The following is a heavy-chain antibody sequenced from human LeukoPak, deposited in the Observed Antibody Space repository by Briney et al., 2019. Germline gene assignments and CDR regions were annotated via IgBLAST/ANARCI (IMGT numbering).Heavy chain of an antibody. J-gene: IGHJ6*02. V-gene: IGHV1-2*02. CDR3: ARGKDHYYDSSGYPDYYYYTMDV. Sequence: ASVKVSCKASGYTFTGYFMHWVRQAPGQGLEWMGWINPYSGDTIYAQKFQGRVTMTRDTSISTAFMELSRLRSDDTAVYYCARGKDHYYDSSGYPDYYYYTMDVWGQGTTVTVSS. CDR2: INPYSGDT. CDR1: GYTFTGYF. D-gene: IGHD3-22*01.